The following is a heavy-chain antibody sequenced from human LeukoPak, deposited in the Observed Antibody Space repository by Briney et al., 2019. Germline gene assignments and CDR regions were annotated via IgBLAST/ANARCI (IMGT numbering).Heavy chain of an antibody. D-gene: IGHD5-12*01. V-gene: IGHV4-59*08. CDR3: ARRVYSGYVDYFDY. Sequence: SSETLSLTYTVSGGSISSYYWSWIRLPPGKGLEWIGYIYYTGSTNYNPSLKTRVTISVDTSKNQFSLKLSSVTAADTAVYYCARRVYSGYVDYFDYWGQGTLVTVSS. CDR1: GGSISSYY. J-gene: IGHJ4*02. CDR2: IYYTGST.